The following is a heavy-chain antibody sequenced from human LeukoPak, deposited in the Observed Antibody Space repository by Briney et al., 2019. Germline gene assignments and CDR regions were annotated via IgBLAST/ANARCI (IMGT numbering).Heavy chain of an antibody. CDR1: GGSFSGYY. J-gene: IGHJ4*02. V-gene: IGHV4-34*01. D-gene: IGHD3-3*01. CDR3: ARGLVRGYDFWSGYPYYFDY. CDR2: INQSGSI. Sequence: SETLSLTCAVYGGSFSGYYWSWIRQPPGKGLEWIGEINQSGSINYNPSLKSRVTISVDTSKNQFSLKLSSVTAADTAVYYCARGLVRGYDFWSGYPYYFDYWGQGTLVTVSS.